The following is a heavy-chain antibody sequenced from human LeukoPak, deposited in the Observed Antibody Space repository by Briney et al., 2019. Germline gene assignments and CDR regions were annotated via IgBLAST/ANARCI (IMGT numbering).Heavy chain of an antibody. J-gene: IGHJ6*03. CDR1: GFRFNSYG. CDR2: IRYDGSIK. Sequence: PGGSLRLSCAASGFRFNSYGMHWVRQAPGKGLDWVTFIRYDGSIKYYADSVKGRFTISRDNSKNTLYLQMNSLRAEDTAVYYCAKGGQPAGPGYYYMDVWGKGTTVTVSS. V-gene: IGHV3-30*02. D-gene: IGHD3-16*01. CDR3: AKGGQPAGPGYYYMDV.